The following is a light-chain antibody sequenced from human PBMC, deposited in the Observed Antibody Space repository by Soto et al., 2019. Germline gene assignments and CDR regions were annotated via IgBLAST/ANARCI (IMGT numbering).Light chain of an antibody. CDR2: DAS. V-gene: IGKV3-11*01. Sequence: EIVLTQSPATLSLSPGERATLSCRASQSVSNYLAWYQQKPGQAPRLLIYDASTRATGIPARFSASGSGTDFTLTISRLEPEDFAVYFCQRYGRSQWTFGQGTKVDI. CDR3: QRYGRSQWT. J-gene: IGKJ1*01. CDR1: QSVSNY.